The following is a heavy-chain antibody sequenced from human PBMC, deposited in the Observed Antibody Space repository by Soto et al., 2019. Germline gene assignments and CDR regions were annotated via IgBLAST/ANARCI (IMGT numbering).Heavy chain of an antibody. V-gene: IGHV1-8*01. CDR1: GYTFTSYD. CDR3: ARGSRITIFGVVTPPDYRMDV. J-gene: IGHJ6*02. D-gene: IGHD3-3*01. CDR2: MNPNSGNT. Sequence: ASVKVSCKASGYTFTSYDINWVRQATGQGLEWMGWMNPNSGNTGYAQKFQGRVTMTRNTSISTAYMELSSLRSEDTAVYYCARGSRITIFGVVTPPDYRMDVWGQGTTVTVSS.